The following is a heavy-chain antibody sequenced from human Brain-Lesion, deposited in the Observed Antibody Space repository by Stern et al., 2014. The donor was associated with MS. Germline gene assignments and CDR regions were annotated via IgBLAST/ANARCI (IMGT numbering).Heavy chain of an antibody. CDR2: IYYSGNT. V-gene: IGHV4-39*01. J-gene: IGHJ5*02. CDR1: GGSVSSTSYA. CDR3: AGEEDIRYCSGGSCTGNWFDP. D-gene: IGHD2-15*01. Sequence: VQLMQSGPGLVKPSETLSLTCTVAGGSVSSTSYAWAWIRQPPGKGLEWIGTIYYSGNTYYSPSLKSRLTISLAPPKNQFSLQLRSVTAADTAVYYCAGEEDIRYCSGGSCTGNWFDPWGQGTLVTVSS.